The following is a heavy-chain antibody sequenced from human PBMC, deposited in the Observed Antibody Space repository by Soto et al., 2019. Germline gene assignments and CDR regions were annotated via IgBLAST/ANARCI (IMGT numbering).Heavy chain of an antibody. V-gene: IGHV4-39*01. J-gene: IGHJ5*02. CDR1: GGSISSSSYY. CDR3: ARLSFGIRYYYDSSXRPIWWFDP. CDR2: IYYSGST. Sequence: PXETLSLTCTVSGGSISSSSYYWGWIRQPPGKGLEWIGSIYYSGSTYYNPSLKSRVTISVDTSKNQFSLKLSSVTAADTAVYYCARLSFGIRYYYDSSXRPIWWFDPWGQGTLVTV. D-gene: IGHD3-22*01.